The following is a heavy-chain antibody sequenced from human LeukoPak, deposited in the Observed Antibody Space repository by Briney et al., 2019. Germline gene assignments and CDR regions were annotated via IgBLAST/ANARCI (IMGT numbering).Heavy chain of an antibody. CDR3: AKDYVWGSYRWESYFDY. CDR1: GFTYSDYY. J-gene: IGHJ4*02. CDR2: ISSSGSTI. Sequence: KPGGSLRLXCAASGFTYSDYYMSWIRQAPGKGLESVSYISSSGSTIYYADSVKGRFTISRDNAKNSLYLQMNSLRAEDTAVYYCAKDYVWGSYRWESYFDYWGQGTLVTVSS. V-gene: IGHV3-11*04. D-gene: IGHD3-16*02.